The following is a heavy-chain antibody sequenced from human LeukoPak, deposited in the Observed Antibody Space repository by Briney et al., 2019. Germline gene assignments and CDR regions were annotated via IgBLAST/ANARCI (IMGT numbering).Heavy chain of an antibody. CDR2: ISGSGGST. CDR3: AKVRYYDFWSGYCAFDI. J-gene: IGHJ3*02. V-gene: IGHV3-23*01. Sequence: GGSLRLSCAASGFTFNNYAMSWVRQAPGKGLEWVSAISGSGGSTYHADSVKGRFTISRDNSKNTVNLQMNSLRVGDTAVYYCAKVRYYDFWSGYCAFDIWGQGTMVTVSS. CDR1: GFTFNNYA. D-gene: IGHD3-3*01.